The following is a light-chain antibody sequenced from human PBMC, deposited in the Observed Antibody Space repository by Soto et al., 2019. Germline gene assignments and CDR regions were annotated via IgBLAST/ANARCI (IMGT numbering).Light chain of an antibody. Sequence: EIVMTQSPATLSVSPGERATLSFRASQSVSSNLAWYQQKPGQAPRLLIYDASTRATGIPARFSGSGSGTEFTLTISSLLSEDFAVYSCQQYNNWPLTFGGGTKVDIK. CDR1: QSVSSN. J-gene: IGKJ4*01. CDR3: QQYNNWPLT. CDR2: DAS. V-gene: IGKV3D-15*01.